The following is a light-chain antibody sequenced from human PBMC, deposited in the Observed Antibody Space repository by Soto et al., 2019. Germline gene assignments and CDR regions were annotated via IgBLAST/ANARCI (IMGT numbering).Light chain of an antibody. CDR1: QTISSW. Sequence: DIQMTQSPSTLSGSVGDRVTITCRASQTISSWLAWCQQKPAEAANSLINNASTLRSGVPPSMSGGRSATEFTLTIISLQPDDFAAEYCQHHNSYSEAFGQGTKVDIK. J-gene: IGKJ1*01. CDR2: NAS. CDR3: QHHNSYSEA. V-gene: IGKV1-5*03.